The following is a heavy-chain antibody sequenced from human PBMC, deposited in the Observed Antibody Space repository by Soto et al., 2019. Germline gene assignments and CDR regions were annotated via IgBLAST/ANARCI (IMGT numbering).Heavy chain of an antibody. Sequence: QVQLQESGPGLVKPSQTLSLTCTVSGGSISSGDYYWSWIRQPPGKGLEWIGYNYYGWRTYYHPSLKIRLTISVDTSKNQFSMKRSSVTAADTAVYYWASSRYGYIFDDYGGQGTVVTVSS. J-gene: IGHJ4*02. D-gene: IGHD5-18*01. CDR3: ASSRYGYIFDDY. CDR1: GGSISSGDYY. V-gene: IGHV4-30-4*08. CDR2: NYYGWRT.